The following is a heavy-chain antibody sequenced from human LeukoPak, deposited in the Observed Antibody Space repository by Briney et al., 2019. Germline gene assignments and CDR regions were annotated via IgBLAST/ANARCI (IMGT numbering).Heavy chain of an antibody. J-gene: IGHJ3*02. CDR1: GGSISSGGYY. V-gene: IGHV4-30-2*01. Sequence: PSQTLSLTCTVSGGSISSGGYYWSWIRQPPGKGLEWIGYIYHSGSTYYNPSLKSRVTISVDRSKNQFSLKLSSVTAADTAVYYCARISSSPENAFDIWGQGTMVTVSS. CDR3: ARISSSPENAFDI. CDR2: IYHSGST. D-gene: IGHD6-13*01.